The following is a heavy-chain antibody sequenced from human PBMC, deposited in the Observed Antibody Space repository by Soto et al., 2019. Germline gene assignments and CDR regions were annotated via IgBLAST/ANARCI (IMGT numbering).Heavy chain of an antibody. J-gene: IGHJ6*03. D-gene: IGHD3-3*01. CDR1: GGSISSYY. CDR3: ARGGTYYDFWSGYYESPYMDV. CDR2: IYYSGST. V-gene: IGHV4-59*01. Sequence: SETLSLTCTVSGGSISSYYWSWIRQPPGKGLEWIGYIYYSGSTNYNPSLKSRVTISVDTSKNQFSLKLSSVTAADTAVYYCARGGTYYDFWSGYYESPYMDVWGKGTTVTVSS.